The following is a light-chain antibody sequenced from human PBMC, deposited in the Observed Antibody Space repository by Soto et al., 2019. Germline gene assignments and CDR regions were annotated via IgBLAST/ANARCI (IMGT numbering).Light chain of an antibody. Sequence: DIVMTQSPDSLAVYLGERATINCKSSQSLLSTSNNKNFLVWYQHKPGQPPKLLFSWASTRESGVPDRFSGSGSETDFTLTISSLQAEDVAVYYCQQCFSAPLTFGGGTKVEIK. CDR1: QSLLSTSNNKNF. CDR2: WAS. V-gene: IGKV4-1*01. CDR3: QQCFSAPLT. J-gene: IGKJ4*01.